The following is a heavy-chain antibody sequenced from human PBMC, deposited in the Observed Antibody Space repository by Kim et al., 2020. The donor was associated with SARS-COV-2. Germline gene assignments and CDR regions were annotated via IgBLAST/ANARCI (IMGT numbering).Heavy chain of an antibody. J-gene: IGHJ6*03. V-gene: IGHV4-30-4*01. CDR2: IYYSGST. Sequence: SETLSLTCTVSGGSISSGDYYWSWIRQPPGKGLEWIGYIYYSGSTYYNPSLKIRVTISVDTSKNQFSLKLSSVTAADTAVYYCARGGRFLEWLLGVNYYYYMDVWGKGTTVTVSS. D-gene: IGHD3-3*01. CDR1: GGSISSGDYY. CDR3: ARGGRFLEWLLGVNYYYYMDV.